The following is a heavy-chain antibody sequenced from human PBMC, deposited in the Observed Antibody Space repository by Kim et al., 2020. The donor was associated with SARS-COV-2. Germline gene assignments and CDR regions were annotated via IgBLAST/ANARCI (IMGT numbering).Heavy chain of an antibody. Sequence: GGSLRLSCAASGFTVSSNYMSWVRQAPGKGLEWVSVIYSGGSTYYADSVKGRFTISRDNSKNTLYLQMNSLRAEDTAVYYCASGPQGQWLDTFDYWGQGTLVTVSS. J-gene: IGHJ4*02. V-gene: IGHV3-53*01. CDR1: GFTVSSNY. CDR2: IYSGGST. CDR3: ASGPQGQWLDTFDY. D-gene: IGHD6-19*01.